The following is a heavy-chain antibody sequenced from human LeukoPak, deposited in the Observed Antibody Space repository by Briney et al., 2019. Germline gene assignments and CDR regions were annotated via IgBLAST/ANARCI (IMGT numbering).Heavy chain of an antibody. J-gene: IGHJ4*02. D-gene: IGHD2-21*01. Sequence: SVKVSCKASGGTFSSYAISWVRQAPGQGLEWMGGIIPIFGTANYAQKFQGRVTITADESTSTAYMELSSLRSEDTAVYYCAREYCGGDCYPGYWGQGTLVTVSS. V-gene: IGHV1-69*13. CDR3: AREYCGGDCYPGY. CDR2: IIPIFGTA. CDR1: GGTFSSYA.